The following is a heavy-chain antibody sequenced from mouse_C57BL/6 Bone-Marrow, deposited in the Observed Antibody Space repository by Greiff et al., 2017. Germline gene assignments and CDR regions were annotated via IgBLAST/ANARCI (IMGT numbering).Heavy chain of an antibody. CDR1: GFNIKDDY. Sequence: EVQLQQSGAELVRPGASVKLSCTASGFNIKDDYMHWVKQRPEQGLEWIGWIDPENGDTEYASKFQGKATITADTSSNTAYLQLSSLTSEDSAVYYVTSGTTVVPDYWGQGTTLTVSA. D-gene: IGHD1-1*01. CDR2: IDPENGDT. J-gene: IGHJ2*01. CDR3: TSGTTVVPDY. V-gene: IGHV14-4*01.